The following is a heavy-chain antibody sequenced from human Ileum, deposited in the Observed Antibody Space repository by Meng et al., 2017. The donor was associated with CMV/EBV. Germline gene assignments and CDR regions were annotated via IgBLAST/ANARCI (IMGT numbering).Heavy chain of an antibody. D-gene: IGHD1/OR15-1a*01. V-gene: IGHV4-31*03. J-gene: IGHJ5*02. Sequence: SETLSLTCTVSGGSISSGGYYWSWIRQHPGKGLEWIGYIYYSGSTYYNPSLKSRVTISVDTSKNQFSLKLSSVTAADTAVYYCARDFGSGTGTNTENWFDPWGQGTQVTVSS. CDR2: IYYSGST. CDR1: GGSISSGGYY. CDR3: ARDFGSGTGTNTENWFDP.